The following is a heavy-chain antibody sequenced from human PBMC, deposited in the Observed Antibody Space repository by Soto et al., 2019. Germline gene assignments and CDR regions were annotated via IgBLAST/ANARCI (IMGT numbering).Heavy chain of an antibody. V-gene: IGHV4-31*03. CDR1: GGSISSGGYY. CDR3: ARHYQTIYYGSGSYYERRPYYYYYMDV. J-gene: IGHJ6*03. Sequence: PSETLSLTCTVSGGSISSGGYYWSWIRQHPGKGLEWIGYIYYSGSTYYNPSLKSRVTISVDTSKNQFSLKLSSVTAADTAVYYCARHYQTIYYGSGSYYERRPYYYYYMDVWGKGTTVTVSS. CDR2: IYYSGST. D-gene: IGHD3-10*01.